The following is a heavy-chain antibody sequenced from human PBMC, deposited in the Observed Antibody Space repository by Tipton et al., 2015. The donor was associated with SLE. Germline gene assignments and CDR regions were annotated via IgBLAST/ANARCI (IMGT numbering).Heavy chain of an antibody. J-gene: IGHJ4*02. CDR1: GGSFSGYY. D-gene: IGHD4-17*01. CDR2: FYYTANT. V-gene: IGHV4-34*01. CDR3: ARLSYYGDYFDY. Sequence: TLSLTCAVYGGSFSGYYWGWIRQSPGKGLEWIGSFYYTANTYFNPSLRSRVTISVDTSKNRFSLELTFVTAADTAVYYCARLSYYGDYFDYWGQGSLVTVSS.